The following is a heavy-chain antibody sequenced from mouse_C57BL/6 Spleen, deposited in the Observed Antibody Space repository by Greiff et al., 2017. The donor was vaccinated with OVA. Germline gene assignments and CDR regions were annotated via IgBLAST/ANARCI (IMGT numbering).Heavy chain of an antibody. CDR2: INYDGSST. V-gene: IGHV5-16*01. J-gene: IGHJ1*03. CDR1: GFTFSDYY. CDR3: AREGDLYYDYSYWYFDV. D-gene: IGHD2-4*01. Sequence: DVMLVESEGGLVQPGRSMKLSCTASGFTFSDYYMAWVRQVPEKGLEWVANINYDGSSTYYLDSLKSRFIISRDNAKNILYLQMSSLKSEDTATYYCAREGDLYYDYSYWYFDVWGTGTTVTVSS.